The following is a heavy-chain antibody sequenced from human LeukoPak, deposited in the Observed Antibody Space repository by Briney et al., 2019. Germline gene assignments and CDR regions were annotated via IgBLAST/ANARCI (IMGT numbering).Heavy chain of an antibody. CDR2: ISSSGRTV. CDR1: GLASSDYN. V-gene: IGHV3-11*04. J-gene: IGHJ6*03. CDR3: ARDPSMTSNFYYYMDV. Sequence: GGRLSLSCAPSGLASSDYNMCASRETPGEGLESVSHISSSGRTVYYADSVKGRFTISRDNAKNSLYLQMSSLRAEDTAVYFCARDPSMTSNFYYYMDVWGKGTTVTVSS. D-gene: IGHD2-21*02.